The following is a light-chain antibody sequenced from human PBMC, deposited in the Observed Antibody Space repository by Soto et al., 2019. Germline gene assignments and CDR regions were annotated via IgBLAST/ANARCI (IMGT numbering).Light chain of an antibody. CDR3: QQYGSSPT. V-gene: IGKV3-20*01. Sequence: EIVLTQSPATLSLSPGERATLSCRASQSVSSYLAWYQQKPGQAPRLLIYDASNRATGIPARFSGSGSGTGFTLTISRLEPEDFAVYYCQQYGSSPTFGGGTKVDIK. CDR2: DAS. J-gene: IGKJ4*01. CDR1: QSVSSY.